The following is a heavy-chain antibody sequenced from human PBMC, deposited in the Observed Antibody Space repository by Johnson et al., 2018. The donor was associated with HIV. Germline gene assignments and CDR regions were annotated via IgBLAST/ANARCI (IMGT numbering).Heavy chain of an antibody. V-gene: IGHV3-30*02. Sequence: QVQLVESGGGVVQPGGSLRLSCAASGFTFSSYGMHWVRQAPGKGLEWVAFIRYDGRNKYYADSVKGRFTISRDNSKNTLYLQMNSLRAEDTAVYYCARDTRFGYCSSTSCYAGGAFDIWGQGTIVTVSS. CDR2: IRYDGRNK. J-gene: IGHJ3*02. D-gene: IGHD2-2*01. CDR1: GFTFSSYG. CDR3: ARDTRFGYCSSTSCYAGGAFDI.